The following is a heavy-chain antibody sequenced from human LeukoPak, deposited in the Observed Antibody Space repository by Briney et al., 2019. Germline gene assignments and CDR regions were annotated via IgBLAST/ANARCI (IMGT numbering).Heavy chain of an antibody. Sequence: SETLSLTCTVSGGSISSYYWSWIRQPPGKGLEWIGYISYSGSTNYNPSLKSRVTISVDTSKNQFSLKLSSVTAADTAVYHCARGIGSGWYYYFDYWGQGTLVTVSS. CDR2: ISYSGST. CDR3: ARGIGSGWYYYFDY. CDR1: GGSISSYY. V-gene: IGHV4-59*01. J-gene: IGHJ4*02. D-gene: IGHD6-19*01.